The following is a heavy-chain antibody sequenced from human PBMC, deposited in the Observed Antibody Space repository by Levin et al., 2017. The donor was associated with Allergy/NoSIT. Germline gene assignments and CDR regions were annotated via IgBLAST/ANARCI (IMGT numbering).Heavy chain of an antibody. CDR1: GFTFSSYG. CDR2: IWYDGSNK. J-gene: IGHJ5*02. CDR3: AREYQLLGLYNWFDP. V-gene: IGHV3-33*01. Sequence: GESLKISCAASGFTFSSYGMHWVRQAPGKGLEWVAVIWYDGSNKYYADSVKGRFTISRDNSKNMLYLQMNSLRAEDTAVYYCAREYQLLGLYNWFDPWGQGTLVTVSS. D-gene: IGHD2-2*01.